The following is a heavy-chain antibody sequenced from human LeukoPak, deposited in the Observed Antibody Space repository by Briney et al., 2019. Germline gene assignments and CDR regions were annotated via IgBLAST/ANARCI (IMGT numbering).Heavy chain of an antibody. V-gene: IGHV3-48*01. J-gene: IGHJ4*02. CDR3: ARVSGYYYDSSGLLPDY. CDR1: VFTFSSYS. Sequence: GGSLRLSCAASVFTFSSYSTNWVRQAPGKGLERVSYISSRGSTIYYADSVKGRFTISRDNSKNTLYLQMNSLRAEDTAVYYCARVSGYYYDSSGLLPDYWGQGTLVTVSS. D-gene: IGHD3-22*01. CDR2: ISSRGSTI.